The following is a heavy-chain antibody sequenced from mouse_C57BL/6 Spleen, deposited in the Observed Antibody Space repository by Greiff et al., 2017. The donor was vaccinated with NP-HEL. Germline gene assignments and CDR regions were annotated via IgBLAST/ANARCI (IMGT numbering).Heavy chain of an antibody. CDR2: ISYDGSN. V-gene: IGHV3-6*01. Sequence: EVKLQESGPGLVKPSQSLSLTCSVTGYSITSGYYWNWIRQFPGNKLEWMGYISYDGSNNYNPSLKNRISITRDTSKNQFFLKLNSVTTEDTATYYCARDFITTVVADWYFDVWGTGTTVTVSS. CDR3: ARDFITTVVADWYFDV. CDR1: GYSITSGYY. D-gene: IGHD1-1*01. J-gene: IGHJ1*03.